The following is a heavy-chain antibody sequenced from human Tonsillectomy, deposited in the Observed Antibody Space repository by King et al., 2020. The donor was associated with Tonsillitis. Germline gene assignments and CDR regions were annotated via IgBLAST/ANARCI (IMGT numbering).Heavy chain of an antibody. V-gene: IGHV1-18*01. CDR2: ISAYNGIT. Sequence: VQLVESGAEVKKPGASVTVSCKASGYTFTSLGITWVRQAPGQGLEWMGWISAYNGITYYAQKLQGSDTMTTDKSTSTAYMELRSLISDDTAVYYCARDPWRFDPWGQGSLVTVSS. CDR3: ARDPWRFDP. CDR1: GYTFTSLG. D-gene: IGHD1-1*01. J-gene: IGHJ5*02.